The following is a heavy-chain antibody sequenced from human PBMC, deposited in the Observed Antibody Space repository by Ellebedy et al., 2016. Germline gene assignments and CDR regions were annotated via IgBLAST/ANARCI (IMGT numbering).Heavy chain of an antibody. D-gene: IGHD5-18*01. CDR3: ARGRRGYSYGLFDI. J-gene: IGHJ3*02. Sequence: SETLSLTXAVYGGSFSGYYWSWIRQPPGKGLEWIGEINHSGSTNYNPSLKSRVTISVDTSKNQFSLKLSSVTAADTAVYYCARGRRGYSYGLFDIWGQGTMVTVSS. CDR2: INHSGST. CDR1: GGSFSGYY. V-gene: IGHV4-34*01.